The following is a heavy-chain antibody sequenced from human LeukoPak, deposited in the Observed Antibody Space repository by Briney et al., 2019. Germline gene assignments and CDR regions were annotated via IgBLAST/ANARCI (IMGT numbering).Heavy chain of an antibody. CDR2: ISSSSSTI. V-gene: IGHV3-48*02. J-gene: IGHJ4*02. Sequence: GGSLRLSCAASGFTFSSYSMNWVRQAPGKGLEWVSYISSSSSTIYYADSVKGRFIISRDNAKNSLYLQMNSLRDEDTAVYYCARTRTTVAPYFDYWGQGTLVTVSS. CDR1: GFTFSSYS. CDR3: ARTRTTVAPYFDY. D-gene: IGHD4-23*01.